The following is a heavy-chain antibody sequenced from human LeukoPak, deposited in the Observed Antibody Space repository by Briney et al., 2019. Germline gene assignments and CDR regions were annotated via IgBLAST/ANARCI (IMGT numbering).Heavy chain of an antibody. CDR1: GFTFSSDA. CDR3: AKVVDGHCSTTSCYGWFDP. CDR2: ISSSGGSA. Sequence: GSLRLSCAASGFTFSSDAMSWVRQAPGKGLEWVSAISSSGGSAYYAGSVKGRFTISRDNSKNTLYLQMNSLRAEDTAVYYCAKVVDGHCSTTSCYGWFDPWGQGTLVTVSS. V-gene: IGHV3-23*01. D-gene: IGHD2-2*01. J-gene: IGHJ5*02.